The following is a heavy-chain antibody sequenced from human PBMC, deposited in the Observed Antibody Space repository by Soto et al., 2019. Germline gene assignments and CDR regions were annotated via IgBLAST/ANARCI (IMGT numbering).Heavy chain of an antibody. Sequence: EVQLVESGGGLVQPGGSLRLSCAASGFTVSSNYMSWVRQAPGKGLEWVSVIYSGGSAYYADSVKGRFTISRHNSKNTLYLQMNSLRAEDTAVYYCARSGWTYGDTEVYYFDYWGQGTLVTVSS. CDR1: GFTVSSNY. J-gene: IGHJ4*02. CDR2: IYSGGSA. V-gene: IGHV3-53*04. CDR3: ARSGWTYGDTEVYYFDY. D-gene: IGHD4-17*01.